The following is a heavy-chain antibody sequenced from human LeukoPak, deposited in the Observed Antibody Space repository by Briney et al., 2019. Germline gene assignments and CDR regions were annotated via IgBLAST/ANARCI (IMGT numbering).Heavy chain of an antibody. Sequence: SGTLSLTCAVSGDPISGNNWWSWVRQPPGKGLEWIGEIYHSGSTTYNPSLKSRVTISVDESKNHFSLKLSSVTAADTAVYYCAREQANYYDSSGYPIGGMGYWGQGTLVTVSS. J-gene: IGHJ4*02. CDR2: IYHSGST. V-gene: IGHV4-4*02. CDR1: GDPISGNNW. CDR3: AREQANYYDSSGYPIGGMGY. D-gene: IGHD3-22*01.